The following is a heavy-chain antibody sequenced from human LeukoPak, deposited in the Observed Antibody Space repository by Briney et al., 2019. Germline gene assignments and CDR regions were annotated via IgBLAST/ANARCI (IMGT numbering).Heavy chain of an antibody. Sequence: SETLSLTCTVSGGSITSYYWSWIRQPPGKGLEWIGYISYSGTTSYNPSLKCRVTISVDTSKNQFSLKLRSVTAADSAVYYCARENTRNYRANYGMDVWGQGTTVTVSS. CDR2: ISYSGTT. CDR1: GGSITSYY. D-gene: IGHD3-16*02. CDR3: ARENTRNYRANYGMDV. J-gene: IGHJ6*02. V-gene: IGHV4-59*01.